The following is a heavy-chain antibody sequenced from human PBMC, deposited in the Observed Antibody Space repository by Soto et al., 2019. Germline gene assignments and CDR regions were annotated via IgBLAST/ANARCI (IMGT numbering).Heavy chain of an antibody. J-gene: IGHJ6*02. D-gene: IGHD4-17*01. CDR2: INPNSGGT. V-gene: IGHV1-2*02. Sequence: GASVKVSCKASGYIFTGYYMHWVRQAPGQGLEWMGWINPNSGGTNYAQKFQGRVTMTRDTSIGTAYMELSRLRSDDTAVYYCARDDYGGNPVGYYYYYGMDVWGQGTTVTVSS. CDR3: ARDDYGGNPVGYYYYYGMDV. CDR1: GYIFTGYY.